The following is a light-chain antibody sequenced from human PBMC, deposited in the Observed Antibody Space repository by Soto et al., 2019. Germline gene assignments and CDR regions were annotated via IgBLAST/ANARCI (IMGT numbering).Light chain of an antibody. V-gene: IGLV2-14*01. J-gene: IGLJ1*01. CDR2: EVT. Sequence: QSALTQPASVSGYPGQSITISCTGTSSDVGSYNYVSWHQQHPGQAPKLMIYEVTNRASGVPDRFSASKSGNTASLTISGLQAGDEADYYCSSYRRSSTYVFGTGTKLTVL. CDR3: SSYRRSSTYV. CDR1: SSDVGSYNY.